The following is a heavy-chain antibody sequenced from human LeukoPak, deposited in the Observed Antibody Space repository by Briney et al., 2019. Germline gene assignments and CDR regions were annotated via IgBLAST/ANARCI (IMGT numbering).Heavy chain of an antibody. CDR3: ARDLAMATMPYYYYYGMDV. J-gene: IGHJ6*02. CDR1: GFTFSSSA. CDR2: ISNNGGYT. V-gene: IGHV3-23*01. Sequence: GGSLRLSCAASGFTFSSSAMSWVRQAPGKGLEWVSAISNNGGYTYYADSVQGRFTISRDNSKSTLCLQMNSLRAEDTAVYYCARDLAMATMPYYYYYGMDVWGQGTTVTVSS. D-gene: IGHD5-24*01.